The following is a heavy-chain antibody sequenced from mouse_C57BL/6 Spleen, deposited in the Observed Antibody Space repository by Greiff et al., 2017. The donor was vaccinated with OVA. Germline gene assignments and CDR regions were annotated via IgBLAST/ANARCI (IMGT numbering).Heavy chain of an antibody. D-gene: IGHD2-2*01. V-gene: IGHV5-4*03. J-gene: IGHJ3*01. CDR2: ISDGGSYT. CDR3: ARVGYYGYDEEVGPWFAY. Sequence: EVKLMESGGGLVKPGGSLKLSCAASGFTFSSYAMSWVRQTPEKRLAWVATISDGGSYTYYPDNVKGRFTISRDNAKNNLYLQMSHLKSEDTAMYYCARVGYYGYDEEVGPWFAYWGQGTLVTVSA. CDR1: GFTFSSYA.